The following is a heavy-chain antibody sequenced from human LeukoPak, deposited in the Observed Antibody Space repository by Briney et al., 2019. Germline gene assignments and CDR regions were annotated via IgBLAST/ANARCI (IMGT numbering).Heavy chain of an antibody. D-gene: IGHD4-23*01. CDR2: INHSGST. J-gene: IGHJ5*02. CDR3: AREKTTVDPNYNWFDP. CDR1: GGSFSGYY. Sequence: PSETLSLTCAVYGGSFSGYYWSWIRQPPGKGLEWIGEINHSGSTNYNPSLKSRVTISVDTSKNQFSLKLSSVTAADTAVYYCAREKTTVDPNYNWFDPWGQGTLVTVSS. V-gene: IGHV4-34*01.